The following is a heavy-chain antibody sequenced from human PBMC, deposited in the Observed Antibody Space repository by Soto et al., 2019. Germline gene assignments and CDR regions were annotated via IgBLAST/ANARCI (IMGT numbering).Heavy chain of an antibody. J-gene: IGHJ4*02. D-gene: IGHD1-26*01. CDR2: INPSGGST. CDR3: ARDGPSGSYNLDY. V-gene: IGHV1-46*01. CDR1: GDTCTSYY. Sequence: ASVKVSCKASGDTCTSYYIHWVRQAPGQGPEWMGIINPSGGSTTYAQKFQGRVTMTGDTSTSTVYMELSSLRSEETDVYYCARDGPSGSYNLDYWGQGTLVTVSS.